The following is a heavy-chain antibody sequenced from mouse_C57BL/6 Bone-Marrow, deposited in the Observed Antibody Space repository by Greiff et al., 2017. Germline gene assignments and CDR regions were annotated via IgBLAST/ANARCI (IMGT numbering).Heavy chain of an antibody. D-gene: IGHD1-1*01. CDR2: INPGSGGT. J-gene: IGHJ2*01. CDR1: GYAFTNYL. V-gene: IGHV1-54*01. Sequence: QVQLQQSGAELVRPGTSVTVSCTASGYAFTNYLIEWVKQRPGQGLEWIGVINPGSGGTYYTAKFQGKATLPANNSSSTAYLQLSILTSEVSAVYFGAVKVGYGSSYGYFDYWGQGTTLTVSS. CDR3: AVKVGYGSSYGYFDY.